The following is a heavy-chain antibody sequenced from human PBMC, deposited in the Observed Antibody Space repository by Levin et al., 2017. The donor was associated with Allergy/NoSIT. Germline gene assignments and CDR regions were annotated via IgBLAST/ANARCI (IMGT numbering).Heavy chain of an antibody. CDR2: IYWDDDK. J-gene: IGHJ3*02. D-gene: IGHD2-15*01. V-gene: IGHV2-5*02. CDR3: AQRLLAVVGDDAFDI. CDR1: GFSLSTSGVS. Sequence: SGPTLVKPTQTLTLTCTFSGFSLSTSGVSVGWIRQPPGKALEWLALIYWDDDKRYRPSLKSRLTITKGTSNNQVVLIMTDMGPVDTATYYCAQRLLAVVGDDAFDIWGQGTMVTVSS.